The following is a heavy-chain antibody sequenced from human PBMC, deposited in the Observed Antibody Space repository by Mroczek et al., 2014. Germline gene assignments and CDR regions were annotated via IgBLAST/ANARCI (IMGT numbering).Heavy chain of an antibody. CDR2: INHRGST. V-gene: IGHV4-34*01. CDR1: GGSFSGYY. D-gene: IGHD3-10*01. J-gene: IGHJ4*02. CDR3: ARGRYYGSGSYYLVY. Sequence: QVQLQQWGAGLLKPSETLSLTCAVYGGSFSGYYWSWIRQPPGKGLEWIGEINHRGSTNHNPSLKSRVTISVDTSKNQFSLKLRSVTAADTAVYYCARGRYYGSGSYYLVYWGQGTLVTVSS.